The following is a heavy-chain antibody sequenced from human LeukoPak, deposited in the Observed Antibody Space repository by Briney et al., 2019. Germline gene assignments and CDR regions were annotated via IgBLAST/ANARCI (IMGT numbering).Heavy chain of an antibody. CDR3: ARDLAVAGNWFDP. V-gene: IGHV1-46*01. D-gene: IGHD6-19*01. CDR2: INPSGGGT. J-gene: IGHJ5*02. Sequence: ASVKVSCKTSGYTFTSHYIHWVRQAPGQGLEWVGVINPSGGGTSYAHKLQGRVTVSRDTSTSTVHMELSSLTSDDTAVYYCARDLAVAGNWFDPWGQGTLVTVSS. CDR1: GYTFTSHY.